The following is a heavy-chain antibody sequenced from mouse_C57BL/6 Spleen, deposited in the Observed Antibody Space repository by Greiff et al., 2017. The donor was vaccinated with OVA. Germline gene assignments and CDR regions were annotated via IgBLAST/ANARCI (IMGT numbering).Heavy chain of an antibody. CDR2: IYSDGSST. V-gene: IGHV5-16*01. CDR3: ARDGPLWYFDV. Sequence: EVQLMQSEAGLVQPGTSVKLSCTASGFTFSDYYMPWVRQVPEKGLEWIANIYSDGSSTYYLDSLKGRFIISRDNAKNNLYLQMSSLKSEDTATYYSARDGPLWYFDVWGTGTTVTVSS. CDR1: GFTFSDYY. J-gene: IGHJ1*03.